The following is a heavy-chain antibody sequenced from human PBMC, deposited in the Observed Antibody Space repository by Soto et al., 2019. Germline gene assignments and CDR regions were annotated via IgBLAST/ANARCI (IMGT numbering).Heavy chain of an antibody. Sequence: EVQLVESGGGLVQPGGSLRLSCAASGFTFSSYAMHWVRQAPGKGLEYVSAISSNGGSTYYANSVKGRFTISRDNSKNTLYLQMGSLRAEDMAVYYCARNYGGNCYALDIWGQGTMVTVAS. J-gene: IGHJ3*02. V-gene: IGHV3-64*01. D-gene: IGHD2-15*01. CDR2: ISSNGGST. CDR3: ARNYGGNCYALDI. CDR1: GFTFSSYA.